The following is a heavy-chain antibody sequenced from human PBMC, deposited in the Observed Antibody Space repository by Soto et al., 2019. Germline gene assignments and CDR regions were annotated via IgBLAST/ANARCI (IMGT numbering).Heavy chain of an antibody. V-gene: IGHV4-39*01. CDR1: GGSISSSSYY. J-gene: IGHJ4*02. D-gene: IGHD3-10*01. CDR2: IFYTGST. Sequence: ASETLSLTCTVYGGSISSSSYYWGWIRQPPGKGLEWIGNIFYTGSTYYNPSLKSRVTISVDTSKNQFSLKLSSVTAADTAVYYCARISSYYGSGSPRYYFDYWGQGTLVTVSS. CDR3: ARISSYYGSGSPRYYFDY.